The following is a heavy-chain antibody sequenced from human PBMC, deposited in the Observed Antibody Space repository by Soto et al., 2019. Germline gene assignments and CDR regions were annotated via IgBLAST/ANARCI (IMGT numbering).Heavy chain of an antibody. V-gene: IGHV3-9*01. CDR1: GFTFDDYA. CDR2: ISWNSGSI. J-gene: IGHJ6*02. D-gene: IGHD6-19*01. CDR3: ARDTIRSSYSSGFYYYYYGMDV. Sequence: EVQLVESGGGLVQPGRSLRLSCAASGFTFDDYAMHWVRQAPGKGLEWVSGISWNSGSIGYADSVKGRFTISRDNAKNSLYLQMNSLRAEDTAVYYCARDTIRSSYSSGFYYYYYGMDVWGQGTTVTVSS.